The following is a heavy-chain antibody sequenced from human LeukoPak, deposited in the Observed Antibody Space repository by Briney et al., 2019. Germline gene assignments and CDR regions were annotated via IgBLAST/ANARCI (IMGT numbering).Heavy chain of an antibody. D-gene: IGHD2-2*01. J-gene: IGHJ3*01. V-gene: IGHV3-7*01. CDR3: ASTATCSF. Sequence: PGRSLRLSCAASGFTFSTYFMHWVRQAPGKGLEWVANIKQDGSEKNYVDSVKGRFTISRDNAQNSLYLQMNSLRAEDTAVYYCASTATCSFWGQGTMVTVSS. CDR1: GFTFSTYF. CDR2: IKQDGSEK.